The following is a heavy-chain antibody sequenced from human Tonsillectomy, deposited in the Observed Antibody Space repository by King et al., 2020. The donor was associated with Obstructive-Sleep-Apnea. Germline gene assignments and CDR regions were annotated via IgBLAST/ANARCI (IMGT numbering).Heavy chain of an antibody. D-gene: IGHD6-19*01. CDR1: GFTFSSYA. CDR3: ARLPHQQWLEYDAFDI. V-gene: IGHV3-30*04. Sequence: VQLVESGGGVVQPGRSLRLSCAASGFTFSSYAMHWVRQAPGKGLEWVAVISYDGRNKYYADSVKGRFTISRDNSKNTLYLQMNSLRAEDTAVYYCARLPHQQWLEYDAFDIWGQGTMVTVSS. J-gene: IGHJ3*02. CDR2: ISYDGRNK.